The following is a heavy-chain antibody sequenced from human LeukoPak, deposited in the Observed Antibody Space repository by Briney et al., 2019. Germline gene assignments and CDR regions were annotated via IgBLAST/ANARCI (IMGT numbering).Heavy chain of an antibody. Sequence: ASVKVSCKASGYTFTGYYMHWVRQAPGQGLEWMGWINPNSDGTNYAQKFQGRVTMTRDTSISTAYMELSRLRSDDTAVYYCARVDPAGGTSDYWGQGTLLTVSS. CDR2: INPNSDGT. CDR3: ARVDPAGGTSDY. J-gene: IGHJ4*02. CDR1: GYTFTGYY. D-gene: IGHD6-19*01. V-gene: IGHV1-2*02.